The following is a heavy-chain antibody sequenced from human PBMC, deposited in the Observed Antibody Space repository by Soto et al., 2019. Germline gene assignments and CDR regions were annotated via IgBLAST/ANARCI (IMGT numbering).Heavy chain of an antibody. V-gene: IGHV3-74*01. CDR1: GFTFGPFW. J-gene: IGHJ3*01. CDR2: INSDGSTI. D-gene: IGHD3-10*01. CDR3: KRDREYPDSFDL. Sequence: GGSLILSCAASGFTFGPFWMHWVRQAPGKGLVWLSHINSDGSTIVYADSVKGRFTISRDNAKNKLYLQMNSLRVEDTAVYYCKRDREYPDSFDLWGQGTMVTVSS.